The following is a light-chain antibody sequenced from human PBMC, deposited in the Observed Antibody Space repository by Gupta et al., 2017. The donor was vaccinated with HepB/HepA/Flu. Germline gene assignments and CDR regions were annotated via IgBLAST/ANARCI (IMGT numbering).Light chain of an antibody. CDR3: QHSNIFPLA. CDR2: GAS. Sequence: DIQMTQSPDFLSASVGDRVTISCRASQSISSYVNWYQQKVGEAPKLLFSGASSSQSGVPSRFSGSASGVYFVPTISRLQPEDFATYCCQHSNIFPLAFGGGTKVDIK. J-gene: IGKJ4*01. CDR1: QSISSY. V-gene: IGKV1-39*01.